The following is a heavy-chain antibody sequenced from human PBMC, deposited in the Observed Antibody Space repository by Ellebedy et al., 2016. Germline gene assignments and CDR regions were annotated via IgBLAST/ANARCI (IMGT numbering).Heavy chain of an antibody. V-gene: IGHV3-53*01. Sequence: GGSLRLXXAASGFSVTSNDMSCVRQAPGRGLELVSLMYGGGTEYYADSVKGRFTITRDSSKNTLYLQMSGLGSGDTALYYCVTRHNGAFDFWGQGTMVTVSS. CDR3: VTRHNGAFDF. CDR1: GFSVTSND. CDR2: MYGGGTE. D-gene: IGHD1-14*01. J-gene: IGHJ3*01.